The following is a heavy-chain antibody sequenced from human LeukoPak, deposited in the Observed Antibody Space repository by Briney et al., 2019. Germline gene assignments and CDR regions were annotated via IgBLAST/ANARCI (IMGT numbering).Heavy chain of an antibody. CDR3: ARGPAYCGGDCYLGPFDY. D-gene: IGHD2-21*02. V-gene: IGHV3-7*03. Sequence: GGSLRLSCAASGFTFSNYWMSWVRQAPGKGLEWVGHIKEDGSSQNYADSVKGRFTISRDNAKSSLHLQMNGLRAEDTAMYYCARGPAYCGGDCYLGPFDYWGQGTLVTVSS. CDR1: GFTFSNYW. J-gene: IGHJ4*02. CDR2: IKEDGSSQ.